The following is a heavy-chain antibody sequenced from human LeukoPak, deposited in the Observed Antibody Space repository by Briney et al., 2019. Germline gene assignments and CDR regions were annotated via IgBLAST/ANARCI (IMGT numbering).Heavy chain of an antibody. CDR2: IYPGDSDT. J-gene: IGHJ3*02. Sequence: SGESLKISCYGSGYTFPTYWIAWVRQMPGKGLEWMGIIYPGDSDTRYSPSFEGQVTISVDKSISTAYLQWSSLKASDTAMYYCARAPPYYYDSNAIGLDAFDIWGQGTMVTVSS. CDR3: ARAPPYYYDSNAIGLDAFDI. V-gene: IGHV5-51*01. D-gene: IGHD3-22*01. CDR1: GYTFPTYW.